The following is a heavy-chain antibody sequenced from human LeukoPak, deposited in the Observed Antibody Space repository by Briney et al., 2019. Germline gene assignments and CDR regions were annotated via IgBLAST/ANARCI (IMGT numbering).Heavy chain of an antibody. CDR1: GYTFSGTGWY. J-gene: IGHJ4*02. D-gene: IGHD3-10*01. V-gene: IGHV1-2*02. CDR2: IYPYTGAT. CDR3: AREGPAQMVDFDY. Sequence: ASVNVSCKASGYTFSGTGWYLYWLRQAPGQGLECMGWIYPYTGATHYAQKFQGRVAMTRDTSISTAYMELSRLRPDDTAVYYCAREGPAQMVDFDYWGQGTLVTVSA.